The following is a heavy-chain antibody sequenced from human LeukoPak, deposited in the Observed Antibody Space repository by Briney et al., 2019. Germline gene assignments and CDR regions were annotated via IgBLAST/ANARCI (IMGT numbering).Heavy chain of an antibody. V-gene: IGHV1-46*01. CDR1: GYTFTTYY. J-gene: IGHJ4*02. D-gene: IGHD1-7*01. CDR3: AREFPRTYYFDY. CDR2: TNPSGGST. Sequence: ASVKVSCKASGYTFTTYYMHWVRQAPGHGLEYMGITNPSGGSTYYVQKFQGRVTMTWDTSTSTVYMELSSLRLEDTAVYYCAREFPRTYYFDYWGQGTLVTVSS.